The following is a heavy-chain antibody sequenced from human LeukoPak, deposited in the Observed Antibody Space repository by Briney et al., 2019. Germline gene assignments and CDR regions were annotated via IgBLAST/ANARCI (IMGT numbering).Heavy chain of an antibody. CDR1: GFTFSDYY. D-gene: IGHD3-22*01. CDR2: ISSSGSTI. V-gene: IGHV3-11*01. CDR3: AREGRNDSSGYYAFDI. J-gene: IGHJ3*02. Sequence: GGSLRLSCAASGFTFSDYYMSWIRQAPGKGLEWVSYISSSGSTIYYADSVKGRFTISRDNAKNSLYLQMNSLRAEDTAVYYCAREGRNDSSGYYAFDIWGQGTMVTVSS.